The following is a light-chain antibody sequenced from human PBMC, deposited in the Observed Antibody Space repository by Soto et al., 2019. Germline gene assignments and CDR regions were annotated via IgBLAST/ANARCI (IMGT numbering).Light chain of an antibody. CDR1: QGISNY. CDR3: QQSYSTPLT. J-gene: IGKJ4*01. CDR2: AAT. Sequence: DVQMTQSPSSLSASVGDRVIITCRASQGISNYLVWYQHKPGSAPKVLIYAATTLQSGVPSRFSGSGSGTDFILTISSLQPEDVATYYCQQSYSTPLTFGGGTKVDIK. V-gene: IGKV1-27*01.